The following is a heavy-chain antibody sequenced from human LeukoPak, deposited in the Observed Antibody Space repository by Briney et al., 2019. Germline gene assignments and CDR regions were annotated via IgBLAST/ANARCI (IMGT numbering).Heavy chain of an antibody. Sequence: TGRSLRLSCAASGFTFDDYAMYWVRQAPGKGLEWVSGISWNGGSIGYADSVKGRFTISRDNAKNSLYLQMNSLRAEDTALYYCAKDMGAMITFGGGLDYWGQGTLVTVSS. CDR3: AKDMGAMITFGGGLDY. J-gene: IGHJ4*02. V-gene: IGHV3-9*01. CDR1: GFTFDDYA. CDR2: ISWNGGSI. D-gene: IGHD3-16*01.